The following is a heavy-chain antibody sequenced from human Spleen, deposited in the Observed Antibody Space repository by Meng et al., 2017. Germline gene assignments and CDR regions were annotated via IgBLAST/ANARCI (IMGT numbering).Heavy chain of an antibody. V-gene: IGHV1-2*06. Sequence: QVQLVQSGAEVKKPGASVKVSGKPSGYNFPDYYIHWVRRAPGQGLEWMGRINPKSGDTHYAQKFQARVTMTGDTSISTAYMELSGLRSDDTAMYYCARDEDISAAGKLFGDYWGQGTLVTVSS. CDR1: GYNFPDYY. CDR2: INPKSGDT. D-gene: IGHD6-25*01. J-gene: IGHJ4*02. CDR3: ARDEDISAAGKLFGDY.